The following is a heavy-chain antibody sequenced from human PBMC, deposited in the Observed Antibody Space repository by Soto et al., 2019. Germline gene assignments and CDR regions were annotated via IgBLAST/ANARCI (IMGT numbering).Heavy chain of an antibody. J-gene: IGHJ4*02. CDR1: EGSISSGGYY. Sequence: SETLSLTCTVSEGSISSGGYYWSWIRQHPGKGLEWIGYIYYSGSTYYNPSLKGRVTISVDTSKNQFSLKLSSVTAADTAVYYCARAIRQPRAIDYWDPGPLLT. CDR2: IYYSGST. CDR3: ARAIRQPRAIDY. V-gene: IGHV4-31*03. D-gene: IGHD2-2*02.